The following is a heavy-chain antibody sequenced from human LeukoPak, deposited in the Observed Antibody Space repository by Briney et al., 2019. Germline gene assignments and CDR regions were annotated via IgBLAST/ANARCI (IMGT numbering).Heavy chain of an antibody. J-gene: IGHJ4*02. D-gene: IGHD2-2*01. CDR3: AREETMSPGICSSTSCYRDY. CDR2: IIPIFGTA. CDR1: GGTFSSYA. Sequence: SVKVSCKASGGTFSSYAISWVRQAPGQGLEWMGGIIPIFGTANYAQKFQGRVTITADESTSTAYMELSSLRSEDTAVYCCAREETMSPGICSSTSCYRDYWGQGTLVTVSS. V-gene: IGHV1-69*01.